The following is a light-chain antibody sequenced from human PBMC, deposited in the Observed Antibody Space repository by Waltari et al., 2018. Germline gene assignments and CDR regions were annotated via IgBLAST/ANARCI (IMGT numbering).Light chain of an antibody. Sequence: QSVLTQPPSVSGAPGQRVTISCTGTSSNIGAGYDVHWYQQLPGAPPNLLIYGSSNRPPGVPDRISGSKSGSSASLAITGLQAEDDADYYCQSYDSSRTVVFGGGTKLTVL. J-gene: IGLJ2*01. CDR2: GSS. CDR1: SSNIGAGYD. CDR3: QSYDSSRTVV. V-gene: IGLV1-40*01.